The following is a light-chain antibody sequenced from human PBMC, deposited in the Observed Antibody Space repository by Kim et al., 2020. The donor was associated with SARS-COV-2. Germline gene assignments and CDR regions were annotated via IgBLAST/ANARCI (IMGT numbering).Light chain of an antibody. CDR2: DAS. CDR1: QDISIY. J-gene: IGKJ4*01. Sequence: SASVGDRVTITCQASQDISIYLNWYQEKPGKAPKVLIYDASSLETGVPSRFSGSGSGTDFTFTITSLQPEDIATYYCQHYDNLPLTFGGGTKVEI. CDR3: QHYDNLPLT. V-gene: IGKV1-33*01.